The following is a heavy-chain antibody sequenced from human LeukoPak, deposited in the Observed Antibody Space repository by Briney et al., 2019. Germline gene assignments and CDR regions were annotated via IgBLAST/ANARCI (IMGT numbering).Heavy chain of an antibody. CDR3: ARSSVAVSVNWFDP. CDR2: IYYSGST. D-gene: IGHD6-19*01. J-gene: IGHJ5*02. CDR1: GGSISSYY. Sequence: SETLSLTCTVSGGSISSYYWSWIRQPPGKGLEWIGYIYYSGSTNYNPSLKSRVTISVDTSKNQFSLKLSSVTAADTAVYYCARSSVAVSVNWFDPWGQGTLVTVSS. V-gene: IGHV4-59*01.